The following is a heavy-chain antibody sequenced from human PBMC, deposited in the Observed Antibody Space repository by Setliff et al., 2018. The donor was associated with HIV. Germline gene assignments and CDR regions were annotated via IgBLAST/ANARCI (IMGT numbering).Heavy chain of an antibody. Sequence: PGGSLRLSCAASGFTFSSYSMSWIRQAPGKGLEWVSYFSSSGSTIYYADSVKGRFTISRDNAKNSLYLQMNSLRAEDTAVYYCARHPDYGDYDYYYGMDVWGQGTTVTVS. V-gene: IGHV3-48*04. D-gene: IGHD4-17*01. J-gene: IGHJ6*02. CDR3: ARHPDYGDYDYYYGMDV. CDR2: FSSSGSTI. CDR1: GFTFSSYS.